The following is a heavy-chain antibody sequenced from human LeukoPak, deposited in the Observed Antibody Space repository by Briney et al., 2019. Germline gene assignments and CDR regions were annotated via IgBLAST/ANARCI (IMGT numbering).Heavy chain of an antibody. Sequence: KPGGSLRLSCAASGFTFSGYSMTWVRQAPGKGLEWVSSMSRGSRYIYYADSVRGAFTIYRDNPTSSLYLLMKSVRAEGTRVYYCARDRPTGASRVFLVQWGQGTLVTVSS. J-gene: IGHJ4*02. D-gene: IGHD2-2*01. CDR3: ARDRPTGASRVFLVQ. V-gene: IGHV3-21*01. CDR1: GFTFSGYS. CDR2: MSRGSRYI.